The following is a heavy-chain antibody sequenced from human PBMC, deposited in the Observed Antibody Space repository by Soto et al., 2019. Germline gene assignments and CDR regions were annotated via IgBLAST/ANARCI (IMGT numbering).Heavy chain of an antibody. V-gene: IGHV3-33*01. CDR2: IWYDGSNK. J-gene: IGHJ6*02. CDR1: GFTFSSYG. D-gene: IGHD2-2*01. CDR3: ARDDQLHSYYYYGMDV. Sequence: PVGSLRLSCAASGFTFSSYGMHWVRQAPGKGLEWVAVIWYDGSNKYYADSVKGRFTISRDNSKNTLYLQMNSLRAEDTAVYYCARDDQLHSYYYYGMDVWGQGTTVTVSS.